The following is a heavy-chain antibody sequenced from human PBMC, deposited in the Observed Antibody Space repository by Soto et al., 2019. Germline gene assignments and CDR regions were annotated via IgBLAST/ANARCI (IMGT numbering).Heavy chain of an antibody. CDR3: ARHFGGYDRYYYYYYMDV. CDR2: IYYSGST. Sequence: QLQLQESGPGLVKPSETLSLTCTVSGGSISSSSYYWGWIRQPPGKGLEWIGSIYYSGSTYYNPSLKSRVTISVATSKNQFSLKLSCVTAADTAVYYCARHFGGYDRYYYYYYMDVWGKGTTVTVSS. V-gene: IGHV4-39*01. CDR1: GGSISSSSYY. J-gene: IGHJ6*03. D-gene: IGHD5-12*01.